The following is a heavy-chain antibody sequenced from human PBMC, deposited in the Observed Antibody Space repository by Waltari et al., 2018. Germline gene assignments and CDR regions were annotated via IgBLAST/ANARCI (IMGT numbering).Heavy chain of an antibody. J-gene: IGHJ5*02. D-gene: IGHD6-19*01. Sequence: QVQLQESGPGLVKPSETLSLTCTVSGGSISSHYWSWIRQPPGKGLEWIGYIYYSGSTNYNPSLKSRVTISVDTSKNQFSLKLSSVTAADTAVYYCARVRDSGWYVGYWFDPWGQGTLVTVSS. CDR2: IYYSGST. V-gene: IGHV4-59*11. CDR1: GGSISSHY. CDR3: ARVRDSGWYVGYWFDP.